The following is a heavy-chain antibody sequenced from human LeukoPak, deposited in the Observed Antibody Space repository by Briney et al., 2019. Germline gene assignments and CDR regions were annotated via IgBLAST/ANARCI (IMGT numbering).Heavy chain of an antibody. Sequence: GGSLRLSCAASGFTFSSYAMHWVRQAPGKGLEWVAVISSDGTNKYYADSVKGRFTISRDNSKNTLYLQTNSLRAEDTAVYYCARGDYSDYFDYWGQGTLVTVSS. CDR3: ARGDYSDYFDY. J-gene: IGHJ4*02. CDR2: ISSDGTNK. V-gene: IGHV3-30*04. CDR1: GFTFSSYA. D-gene: IGHD2-15*01.